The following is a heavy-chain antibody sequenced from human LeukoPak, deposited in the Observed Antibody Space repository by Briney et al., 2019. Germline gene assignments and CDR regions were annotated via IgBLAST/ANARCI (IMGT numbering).Heavy chain of an antibody. V-gene: IGHV4-34*12. D-gene: IGHD3-3*01. CDR2: ILHIGSH. CDR3: ATASAYGVFDY. CDR1: GGSFSGYY. Sequence: SETLSLTCALYGGSFSGYYWSWIRPPPGKGLEWIGEILHIGSHNYTPPLKSRVTISVHPSKNQFSLKLSLGTAAAMPVFIVATASAYGVFDYWGQGTLVTVSS. J-gene: IGHJ4*02.